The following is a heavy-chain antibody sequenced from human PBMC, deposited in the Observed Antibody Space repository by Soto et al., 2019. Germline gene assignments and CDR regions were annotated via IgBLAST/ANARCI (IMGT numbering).Heavy chain of an antibody. CDR2: IRNKAKSYTT. J-gene: IGHJ4*02. V-gene: IGHV3-72*01. CDR1: GFTFSDHY. CDR3: GRGYSSGITYSSLDH. Sequence: PGGSLRLSCAASGFTFSDHYMDWVRQAPGKGLEWVGRIRNKAKSYTTEYAPSVKGRFTVSRDDSKNSLYLQMNSLKTEDTAVYYCGRGYSSGITYSSLDHWGQGTLVTVSS. D-gene: IGHD2-15*01.